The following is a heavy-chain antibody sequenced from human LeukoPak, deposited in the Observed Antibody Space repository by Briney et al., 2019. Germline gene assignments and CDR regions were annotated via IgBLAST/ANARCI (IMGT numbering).Heavy chain of an antibody. J-gene: IGHJ1*01. CDR2: ISHDGSKK. V-gene: IGHV3-30*18. D-gene: IGHD1-26*01. CDR1: GFTFSSYG. CDR3: AKDPYSGSFEYFQH. Sequence: GRSLRLSCAASGFTFSSYGMHWVRQAPGKGLEWVAVISHDGSKKYYADSVKGRFTISRDNSKNTLYLQMNSLRDEDTAVYYCAKDPYSGSFEYFQHWGQGTLVTVSS.